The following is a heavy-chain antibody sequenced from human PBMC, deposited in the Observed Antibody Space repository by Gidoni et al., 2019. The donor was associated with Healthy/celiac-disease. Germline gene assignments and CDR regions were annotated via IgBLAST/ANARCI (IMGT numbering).Heavy chain of an antibody. CDR2: ISGSGGST. D-gene: IGHD3-10*01. J-gene: IGHJ4*02. CDR1: GFPFSSYA. CDR3: AKEGDALLWFGELRYYFDY. Sequence: EVQLVESGGGLVQPGGSLRLSCAASGFPFSSYAMSWVRQAPGKGLEWVSAISGSGGSTYYADSVKGRFTISRDNSKNTLYLQMNSLRAEDTAVYYCAKEGDALLWFGELRYYFDYWGQGTLVTVSS. V-gene: IGHV3-23*04.